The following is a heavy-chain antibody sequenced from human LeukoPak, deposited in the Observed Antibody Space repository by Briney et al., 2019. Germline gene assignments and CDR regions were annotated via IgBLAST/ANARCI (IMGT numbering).Heavy chain of an antibody. CDR3: ARDPGRGYYDSSGHGDY. D-gene: IGHD3-22*01. CDR2: IYSGGST. J-gene: IGHJ4*02. V-gene: IGHV3-66*01. Sequence: GGSLRLSCAASGFTVSSNYMSWGRQAPGKGLEWVSVIYSGGSTYYADSVKGRFTISRDNSKNTLYLQMNSLRAEDTAVYYCARDPGRGYYDSSGHGDYWGQGTLVTVSS. CDR1: GFTVSSNY.